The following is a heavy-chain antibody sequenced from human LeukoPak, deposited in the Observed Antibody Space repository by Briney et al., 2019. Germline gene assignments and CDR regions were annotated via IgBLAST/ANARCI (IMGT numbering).Heavy chain of an antibody. J-gene: IGHJ4*02. V-gene: IGHV4-39*07. Sequence: SETLSLTCTVSGGSISSYYWGWIRQPPGQGLEWIGSIYYSGSTYYNPSLKSRVTISLDTSKNQFSLKLSSVTAAYTAVYYCARGSSPFDYWGQGTLVAVSS. CDR2: IYYSGST. CDR1: GGSISSYY. CDR3: ARGSSPFDY.